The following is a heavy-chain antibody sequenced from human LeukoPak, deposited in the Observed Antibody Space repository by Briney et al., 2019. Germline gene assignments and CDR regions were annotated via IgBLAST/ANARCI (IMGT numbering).Heavy chain of an antibody. D-gene: IGHD1-26*01. CDR3: ARVVGATKGYYYYYMDV. V-gene: IGHV1-18*01. J-gene: IGHJ6*03. Sequence: ASVKVSCKASGYTFTSYGISWVRQAPGQGLEWMGWISAYNGNTNYAQKFQGRVTMTRNTSISTAYMELSSLRSEDTAVYYCARVVGATKGYYYYYMDVWGKGTTVTVSS. CDR2: ISAYNGNT. CDR1: GYTFTSYG.